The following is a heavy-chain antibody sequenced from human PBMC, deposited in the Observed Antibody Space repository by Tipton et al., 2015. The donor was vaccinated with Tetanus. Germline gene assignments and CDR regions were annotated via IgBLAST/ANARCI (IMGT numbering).Heavy chain of an antibody. V-gene: IGHV4-39*01. CDR1: GDSITSYY. CDR3: ARHSSLKALNY. J-gene: IGHJ4*02. D-gene: IGHD3-9*01. CDR2: AYYSGST. Sequence: TLSLTCTVSGDSITSYYWGWIRQPPGKGLEWIGSAYYSGSTYYNPSLKSRVTISVDTSKNQFSLELSSVTAADTAVYYCARHSSLKALNYWGQGTLVTASS.